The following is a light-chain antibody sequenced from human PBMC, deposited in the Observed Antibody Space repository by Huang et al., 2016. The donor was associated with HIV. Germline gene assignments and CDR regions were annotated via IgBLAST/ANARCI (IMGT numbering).Light chain of an antibody. J-gene: IGKJ2*01. CDR1: QSVSSN. Sequence: EIVMTQSPATLSVSPGERATLSCRARQSVSSNFAWYLQQPGQAPRLLIYGASTMATGIPARFSCSGSGTEFTLTISSLQSEDFAVYYCQQYNNWPFYTFGQGTKLEIK. CDR2: GAS. CDR3: QQYNNWPFYT. V-gene: IGKV3-15*01.